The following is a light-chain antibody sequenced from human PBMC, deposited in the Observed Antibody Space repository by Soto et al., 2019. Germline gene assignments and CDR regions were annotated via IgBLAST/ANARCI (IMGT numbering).Light chain of an antibody. CDR3: SSYTISNTLV. J-gene: IGLJ1*01. CDR2: DVS. Sequence: QSALTQPASGSGSPGQSSSLSCTGTSSDVGGYNYVSWYQQYPGKAPKLMIYDVSNRPSGVSNRFSGSKSGNTASLTISGLQAEDEADYYCSSYTISNTLVFGSGTKVTVL. V-gene: IGLV2-14*01. CDR1: SSDVGGYNY.